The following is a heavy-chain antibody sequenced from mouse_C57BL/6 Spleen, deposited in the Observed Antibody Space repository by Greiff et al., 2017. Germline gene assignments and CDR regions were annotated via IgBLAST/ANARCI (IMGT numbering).Heavy chain of an antibody. CDR2: INPNYGTT. CDR3: AREYYYGSSSYYFDY. Sequence: VQPGASVKISCKASGYSFTDYNMNWVKQSNGKSLEWIGVINPNYGTTSYNQKFKGKATLTVDQSSSTAYMQLNSLTSEDSAVYYCAREYYYGSSSYYFDYWGQGTTLTVSS. J-gene: IGHJ2*01. D-gene: IGHD1-1*01. CDR1: GYSFTDYN. V-gene: IGHV1-39*01.